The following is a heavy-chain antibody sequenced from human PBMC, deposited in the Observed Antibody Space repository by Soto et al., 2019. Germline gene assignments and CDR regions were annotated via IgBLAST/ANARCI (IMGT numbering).Heavy chain of an antibody. V-gene: IGHV5-51*01. Sequence: HGESLKISCEGSGYSFSNYWVGWVRQMPGKGPEWMGIIYPGDSDTTYSPSFQGQVTISVDRSISTAYLQWATLKASDTAMYYCARQASSGWNNFDYWGQGTLVTVSS. J-gene: IGHJ4*02. CDR3: ARQASSGWNNFDY. D-gene: IGHD6-19*01. CDR1: GYSFSNYW. CDR2: IYPGDSDT.